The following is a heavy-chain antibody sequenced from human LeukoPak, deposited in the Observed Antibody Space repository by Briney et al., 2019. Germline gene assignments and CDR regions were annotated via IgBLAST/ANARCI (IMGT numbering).Heavy chain of an antibody. J-gene: IGHJ4*02. Sequence: SETLSLTCIVSGYSISSGYYWDWLRQPPGKGLEWLGNIYHSRSTYYNPSLKSRVTISVDTSKNQFSLKLNSVTAADTAVYYCAKNSGYYHPYYIVSWGQGTLVTVSS. CDR1: GYSISSGYY. CDR3: AKNSGYYHPYYIVS. V-gene: IGHV4-38-2*02. D-gene: IGHD3-22*01. CDR2: IYHSRST.